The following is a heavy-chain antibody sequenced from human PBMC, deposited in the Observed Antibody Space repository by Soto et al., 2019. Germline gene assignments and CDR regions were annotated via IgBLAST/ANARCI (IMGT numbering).Heavy chain of an antibody. CDR2: INAGNGNT. V-gene: IGHV1-3*01. CDR1: GYTFTSYA. Sequence: QVQLVQSGAEVKKPGASVKVSCKASGYTFTSYAMHWVRQAPGQRLEWMGWINAGNGNTKYSKKFQGRGTITRDTSASTAYMELRSLRSEDTAVYYCARDAYYYYGMDVWGQGTTVTVSS. CDR3: ARDAYYYYGMDV. J-gene: IGHJ6*02.